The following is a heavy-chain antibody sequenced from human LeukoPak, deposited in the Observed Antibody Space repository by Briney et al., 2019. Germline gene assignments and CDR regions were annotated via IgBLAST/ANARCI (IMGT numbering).Heavy chain of an antibody. D-gene: IGHD6-19*01. CDR3: ARDASSGWNPSWFDP. J-gene: IGHJ5*02. V-gene: IGHV1-69*05. Sequence: ASVKVSCKASGYTFTGYYMHWVRQAPGQGLEWMGRIIPIFGTASYAQKFQGRVTITTDESTSTAYMELSSLRSEDTAVYYCARDASSGWNPSWFDPWGQGTLVTVSS. CDR2: IIPIFGTA. CDR1: GYTFTGYY.